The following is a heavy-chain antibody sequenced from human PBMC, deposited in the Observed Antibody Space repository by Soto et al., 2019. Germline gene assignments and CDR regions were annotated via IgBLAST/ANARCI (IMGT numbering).Heavy chain of an antibody. CDR1: GDSVSSNSAA. Sequence: QSQTLSLTCAISGDSVSSNSAAWNWIRQSPSRGLEWLGRTYYRSKWYNDYAVSVKSRITINPDTSKNQFSLQLNSVTPEDTAVYYCAREQYYGSGSYRSFDYWGQGTLVTVSS. D-gene: IGHD3-10*01. CDR2: TYYRSKWYN. V-gene: IGHV6-1*01. CDR3: AREQYYGSGSYRSFDY. J-gene: IGHJ4*02.